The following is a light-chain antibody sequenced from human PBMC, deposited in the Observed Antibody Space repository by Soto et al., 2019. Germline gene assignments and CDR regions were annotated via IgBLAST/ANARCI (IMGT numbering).Light chain of an antibody. V-gene: IGKV4-1*01. CDR2: WAS. J-gene: IGKJ2*01. CDR1: QSVLYSSNNKDY. CDR3: HQYYTTPYT. Sequence: DIVMTQSPDSLAVSLGEMATISCKSSQSVLYSSNNKDYLAWYQQKPGQPPKLLIYWASTRESGVPDRFSGSGSGTDFSLTISSLQIEDVAIYYCHQYYTTPYTFGQGTKLEIK.